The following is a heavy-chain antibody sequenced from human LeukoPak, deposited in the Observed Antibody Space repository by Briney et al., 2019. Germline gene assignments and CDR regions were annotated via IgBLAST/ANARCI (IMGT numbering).Heavy chain of an antibody. J-gene: IGHJ6*02. CDR1: GFTLSSYS. Sequence: PGGSLRLSCAAPGFTLSSYSMNWVRQAPGKGLEWVSCISSSSSTVYYADSVKGRFTISRDNAKNSLYLQMNSLRAEDTAVYYCARDGPYYDFWSGTYGMDVWGQGTTVTVSS. V-gene: IGHV3-48*01. CDR2: ISSSSSTV. CDR3: ARDGPYYDFWSGTYGMDV. D-gene: IGHD3-3*01.